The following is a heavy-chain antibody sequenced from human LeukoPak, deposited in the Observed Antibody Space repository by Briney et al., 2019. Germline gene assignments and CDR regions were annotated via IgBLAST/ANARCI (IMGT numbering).Heavy chain of an antibody. V-gene: IGHV4-34*01. CDR2: ISHSGAT. Sequence: SETLSLTCAVYGGSFSDYYWSWIRQPPGKGLEWIGEISHSGATNYNPSLKSRITMSMDTSKNQFSLKLNSVTAADTAVYYCARGLQSNGYPFDYWGQGIVVTVSS. J-gene: IGHJ4*02. CDR3: ARGLQSNGYPFDY. D-gene: IGHD3-22*01. CDR1: GGSFSDYY.